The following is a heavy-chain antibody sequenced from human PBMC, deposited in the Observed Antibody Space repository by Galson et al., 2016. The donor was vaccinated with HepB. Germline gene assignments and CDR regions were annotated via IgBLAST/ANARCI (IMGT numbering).Heavy chain of an antibody. CDR2: ISSSRSTI. CDR3: ARDRYDILTGYYHGMDV. D-gene: IGHD3-9*01. CDR1: GFILSTQS. Sequence: SLRLSCAASGFILSTQSMNWVRQAPGKGLEWVSYISSSRSTIYYADSVKGRFTISRDNAQHSVHLQMNSLRAEDTAVYYCARDRYDILTGYYHGMDVWGQGTTVIVSS. V-gene: IGHV3-48*04. J-gene: IGHJ6*02.